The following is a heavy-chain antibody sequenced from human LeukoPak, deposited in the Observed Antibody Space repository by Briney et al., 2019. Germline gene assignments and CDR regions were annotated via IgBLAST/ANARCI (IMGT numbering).Heavy chain of an antibody. CDR3: ARLWPLSYDILTGTIAP. V-gene: IGHV4-39*01. Sequence: PSETLSLTCTVSGGSISSSSYYWGWIRQPPGKGLEWIGSIYYSGSTYYNPSLKSRVTISVDTSKNQFSLKLSSVTAADTAVYYCARLWPLSYDILTGTIAPWGQGTLVTVSS. CDR2: IYYSGST. D-gene: IGHD3-9*01. J-gene: IGHJ5*02. CDR1: GGSISSSSYY.